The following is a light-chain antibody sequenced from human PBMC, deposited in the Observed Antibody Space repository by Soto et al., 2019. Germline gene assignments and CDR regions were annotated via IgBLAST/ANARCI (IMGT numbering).Light chain of an antibody. CDR2: GAC. J-gene: IGKJ2*01. Sequence: EIVMTQSPATLSVSPGERATLSCRATQSISNNLAWYQQKPGQAPRLLIYGACTRASGITARFSGSGSGTEFTLTISSLQSEDFAVYYCQQYNNWPFAFGQGTKLDIK. V-gene: IGKV3-15*01. CDR3: QQYNNWPFA. CDR1: QSISNN.